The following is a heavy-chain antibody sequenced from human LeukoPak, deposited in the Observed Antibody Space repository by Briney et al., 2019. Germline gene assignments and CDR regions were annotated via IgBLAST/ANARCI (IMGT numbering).Heavy chain of an antibody. CDR3: AKDSCSWIDAFDI. Sequence: SETLSLTCSVSGGSISSSSYYWGWIRQPPGKGLEWVGSIYYTGGTYYNPSLKSRVTISVDTSKNQLSLKLSSVTAADTAVYYCAKDSCSWIDAFDIWGQGTMVTVSS. D-gene: IGHD6-13*01. V-gene: IGHV4-39*07. J-gene: IGHJ3*02. CDR1: GGSISSSSYY. CDR2: IYYTGGT.